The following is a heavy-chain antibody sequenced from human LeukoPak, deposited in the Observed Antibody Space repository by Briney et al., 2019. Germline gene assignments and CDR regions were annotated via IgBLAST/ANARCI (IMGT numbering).Heavy chain of an antibody. D-gene: IGHD5-18*01. Sequence: PGGSLRLSCVASGFTNNYAMHWVRQAPGKGLEWVSAISGSGGSTYYADSVKGRFTISRDNSKNTLYLQMNSLRAEDTAVYYCAKSTAMVTADAYWGQGTLVTVSS. CDR1: GFTNNYA. J-gene: IGHJ4*02. CDR3: AKSTAMVTADAY. CDR2: ISGSGGST. V-gene: IGHV3-23*01.